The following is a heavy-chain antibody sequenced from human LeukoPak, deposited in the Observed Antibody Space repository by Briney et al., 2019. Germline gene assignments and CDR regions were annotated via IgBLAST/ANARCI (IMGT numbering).Heavy chain of an antibody. J-gene: IGHJ6*03. CDR1: GHTFTGYY. CDR3: ARDGAAAHPGHYYYYMDV. Sequence: ASVKVSCKASGHTFTGYYMHWVRQAPGQGLEWMGWSNPNSGGTNYAQKFQGRVTMTRDTSISTAYMELSRLRSDDTAVYYCARDGAAAHPGHYYYYMDVWGKGTTVTISS. V-gene: IGHV1-2*02. CDR2: SNPNSGGT. D-gene: IGHD6-13*01.